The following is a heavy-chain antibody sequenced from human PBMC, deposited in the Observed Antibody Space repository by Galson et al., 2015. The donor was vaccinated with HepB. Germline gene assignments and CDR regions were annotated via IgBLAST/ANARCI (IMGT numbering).Heavy chain of an antibody. CDR2: IIPIFGTA. CDR3: ARGLMTTVITDWFDP. Sequence: SVKVSCKASGGTFSSYAISWVRQAPGQGLEWMGGIIPIFGTANYAQKFQGRVTITADESTSTAYMELSSLRSEDTAVYYCARGLMTTVITDWFDPWGQGTLVTVSS. CDR1: GGTFSSYA. D-gene: IGHD4-17*01. V-gene: IGHV1-69*13. J-gene: IGHJ5*02.